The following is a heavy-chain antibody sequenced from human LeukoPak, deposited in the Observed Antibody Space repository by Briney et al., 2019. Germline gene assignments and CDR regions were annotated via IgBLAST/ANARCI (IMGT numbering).Heavy chain of an antibody. CDR2: INHSGST. CDR3: AGRTYYDFWSGYLGEYYFDY. D-gene: IGHD3-3*01. J-gene: IGHJ4*02. V-gene: IGHV4-34*01. CDR1: GGSFSGYY. Sequence: SETLSLTCAVYGGSFSGYYWSWIRQPPGKGLEWIGEINHSGSTNYNPSLKGRVTISVDTSKNQFSLKLSSVTAADTAVYYCAGRTYYDFWSGYLGEYYFDYWGQGTLVTVSS.